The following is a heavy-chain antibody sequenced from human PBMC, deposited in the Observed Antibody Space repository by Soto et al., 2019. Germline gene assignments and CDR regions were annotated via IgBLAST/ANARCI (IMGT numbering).Heavy chain of an antibody. V-gene: IGHV3-11*06. D-gene: IGHD3-9*01. CDR3: VREPYDILTGYHNGFDS. CDR1: GFTFSYYY. J-gene: IGHJ4*02. CDR2: ISSGNSYT. Sequence: PGGSLRLSCAASGFTFSYYYMNWSRQAPGKGLEWVSYISSGNSYTNHADSVKGRFTISRDNAKNSLYLQMNSLRAEDTAVYYCVREPYDILTGYHNGFDSWGQGTLVTVSS.